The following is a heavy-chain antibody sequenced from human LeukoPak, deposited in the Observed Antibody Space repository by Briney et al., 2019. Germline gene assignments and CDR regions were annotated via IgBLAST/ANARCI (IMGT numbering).Heavy chain of an antibody. V-gene: IGHV1-18*01. CDR3: ARDLYSSSWLEDY. CDR1: GYTFTNYG. J-gene: IGHJ4*02. D-gene: IGHD6-13*01. CDR2: INTYSGNT. Sequence: DTVKLSCNASGYTFTNYGSSWVRQAPGQGLEWMGNINTYSGNTNYAQKLQGRVTMATATSTSSAYMEMRSLRSDATALYYGARDLYSSSWLEDYWGQGTLVSVSS.